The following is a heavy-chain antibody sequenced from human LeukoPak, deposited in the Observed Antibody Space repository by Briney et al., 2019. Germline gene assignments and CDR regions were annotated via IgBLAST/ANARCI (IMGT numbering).Heavy chain of an antibody. V-gene: IGHV4-4*02. CDR2: IYHSGST. CDR3: TALIDSSGYYPFDY. CDR1: GGSISSSNW. Sequence: QPSGTLSLTCAVSGGSISSSNWWSWVRRPPGKGLEWIGEIYHSGSTNYNPSLKSRVTISVDKSKNQFSLKLSSVTAADTAVYYCTALIDSSGYYPFDYWGQGTLVTVSS. J-gene: IGHJ4*02. D-gene: IGHD3-22*01.